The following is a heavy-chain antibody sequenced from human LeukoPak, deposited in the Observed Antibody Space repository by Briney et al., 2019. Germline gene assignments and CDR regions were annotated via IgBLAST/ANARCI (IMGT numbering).Heavy chain of an antibody. CDR3: AKARSSSWSYLES. J-gene: IGHJ4*02. Sequence: HSGGSPRLSCATSGFAFDDHTMHWVRQLPGKGLEWLSLISWEGSTTYYADSVKDRFTISRDTSKNSLYLQMNSLRTEDTALYYCAKARSSSWSYLESWGQGTLVTVSS. D-gene: IGHD6-13*01. CDR2: ISWEGSTT. CDR1: GFAFDDHT. V-gene: IGHV3-43*01.